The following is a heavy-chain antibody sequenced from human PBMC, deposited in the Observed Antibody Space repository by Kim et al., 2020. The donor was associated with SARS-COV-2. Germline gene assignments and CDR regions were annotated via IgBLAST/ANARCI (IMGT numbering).Heavy chain of an antibody. CDR3: AKDLFGLHTIYYYGMDV. D-gene: IGHD3-10*01. J-gene: IGHJ6*02. Sequence: VKGRFTISRDNSKNSLYLQMNSLRTEDTALYYCAKDLFGLHTIYYYGMDVWGQGTTVTVSS. V-gene: IGHV3-43*01.